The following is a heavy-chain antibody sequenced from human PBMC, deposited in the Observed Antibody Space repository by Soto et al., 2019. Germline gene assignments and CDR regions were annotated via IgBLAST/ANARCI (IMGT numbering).Heavy chain of an antibody. CDR3: ARGLGQWLVGYYFDY. CDR1: GFTFSSYA. Sequence: QVQLVESGGGVVQPGRSLRLSCAASGFTFSSYAMHWVRQAPGKGLEWVAVISYDGSNKYYADSVKGRFTISRDNSKNTLYLQMNSLRAEDTAVYYCARGLGQWLVGYYFDYWGQGTLATVSS. CDR2: ISYDGSNK. V-gene: IGHV3-30-3*01. D-gene: IGHD6-19*01. J-gene: IGHJ4*02.